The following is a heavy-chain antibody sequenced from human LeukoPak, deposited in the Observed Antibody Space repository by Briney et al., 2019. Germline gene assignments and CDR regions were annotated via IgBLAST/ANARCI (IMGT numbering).Heavy chain of an antibody. V-gene: IGHV1-18*01. CDR1: GYTFSSYG. CDR3: TRVGRAGSDITGSWADWFDP. J-gene: IGHJ5*02. CDR2: ISGSTGST. D-gene: IGHD6-13*01. Sequence: ASVKVSCKASGYTFSSYGITWVREAPGQGPEWMGWISGSTGSTNYAQTVQGRVAMTTDTSTGPANMALRSLSPADTAVYYSTRVGRAGSDITGSWADWFDPWGQGPLVIVSS.